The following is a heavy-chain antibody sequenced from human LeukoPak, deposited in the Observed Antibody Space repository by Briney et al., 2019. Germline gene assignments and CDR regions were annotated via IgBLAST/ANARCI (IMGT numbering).Heavy chain of an antibody. V-gene: IGHV3-9*01. CDR2: ISWNSGSI. CDR1: GFTFHDYA. J-gene: IGHJ5*02. D-gene: IGHD5-12*01. CDR3: AKGGYDRAAWFDP. Sequence: GGSLRLSCAASGFTFHDYAMHWVRQAPGKGLEWVSGISWNSGSIGYADSVKGRFIISRDNAKNSLYLQMNSLGAEDTALYYCAKGGYDRAAWFDPWGQGTLVTVSS.